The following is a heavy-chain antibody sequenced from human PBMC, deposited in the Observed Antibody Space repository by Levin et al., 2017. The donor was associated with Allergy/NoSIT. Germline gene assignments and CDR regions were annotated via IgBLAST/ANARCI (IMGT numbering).Heavy chain of an antibody. D-gene: IGHD6-19*01. Sequence: GESLNISCAASGFTFSSYDMTWVRQAPGKGLEWVSAIRGSASRTFYADSVKGRFTISRDNSKNTVSLQMNSLRAEDTAIYYCVPGIAVTGSPTDHWGQGTLVTVSS. J-gene: IGHJ4*02. CDR2: IRGSASRT. CDR1: GFTFSSYD. CDR3: VPGIAVTGSPTDH. V-gene: IGHV3-23*01.